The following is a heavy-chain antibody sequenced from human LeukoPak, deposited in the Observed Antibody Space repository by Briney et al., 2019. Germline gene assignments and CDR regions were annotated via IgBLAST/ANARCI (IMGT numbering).Heavy chain of an antibody. CDR3: ARTMSSYYYAMDV. J-gene: IGHJ6*02. V-gene: IGHV4-30-4*01. CDR2: IYYSGTT. CDR1: GFSLSTSGMC. D-gene: IGHD3-3*01. Sequence: ESGPTLVNPTQTLTLTCTFSGFSLSTSGMCVSWIRQPPGKGLEWIGYIYYSGTTYYNPSLKSRVSIAVDTSENQFSLKLSSVTAADTAVYYCARTMSSYYYAMDVWGQGTTVTVSS.